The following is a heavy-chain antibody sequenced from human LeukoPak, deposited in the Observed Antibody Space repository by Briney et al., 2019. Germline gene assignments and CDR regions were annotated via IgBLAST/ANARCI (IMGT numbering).Heavy chain of an antibody. D-gene: IGHD1/OR15-1a*01. CDR1: GGTLTYYA. CDR3: ATGVENTLYYMDF. CDR2: IMPLFGSA. V-gene: IGHV1-69*05. J-gene: IGHJ6*03. Sequence: GSSVKVSCKASGGTLTYYALSWVRQAPGQGLEWLGGIMPLFGSAKYAQKFQGRVTITTDDSRSTAYMELSSLRSEDTAVYYCATGVENTLYYMDFWGKGTSVTVSS.